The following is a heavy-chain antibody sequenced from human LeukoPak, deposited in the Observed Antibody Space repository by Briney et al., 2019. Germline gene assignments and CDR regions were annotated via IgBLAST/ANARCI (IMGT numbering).Heavy chain of an antibody. CDR2: ISSSSVYI. J-gene: IGHJ4*02. V-gene: IGHV3-21*04. CDR1: GFTFTNYA. D-gene: IGHD1/OR15-1a*01. Sequence: GGSLRLSCAASGFTFTNYAMNWVRQAPGKGLEWVSSISSSSVYIYYADSVKGRFTISRDNAKNSLYLQMNSLRDEDTALYYCARDLTTSDNWGQGTLVTVSS. CDR3: ARDLTTSDN.